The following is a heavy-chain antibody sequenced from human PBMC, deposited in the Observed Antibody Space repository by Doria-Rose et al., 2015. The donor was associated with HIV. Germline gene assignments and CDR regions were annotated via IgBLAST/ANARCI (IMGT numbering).Heavy chain of an antibody. CDR2: ISYDGSNK. CDR3: AKDGKFSYYYDSSGYYFDY. V-gene: IGHV3-30*18. Sequence: LEWVAAISYDGSNKYYADSVKGRFTISRDNSKNTLYLQMNSLRAEDTAVYYCAKDGKFSYYYDSSGYYFDYWGQGTLVTVSS. D-gene: IGHD3-22*01. J-gene: IGHJ4*02.